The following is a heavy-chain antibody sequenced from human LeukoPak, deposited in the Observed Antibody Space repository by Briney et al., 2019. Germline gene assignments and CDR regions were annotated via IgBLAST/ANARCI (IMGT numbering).Heavy chain of an antibody. J-gene: IGHJ4*02. CDR2: FYPNDSDT. CDR1: GYRFPSYW. V-gene: IGHV5-51*01. Sequence: GGSLKIPCKGPGYRFPSYWIALVRQMPGKGLEWMGRFYPNDSDTRYSPSFQGQVTISADESISTAYLQWSSLKAPDTAMYYCAIGGDSTTSCYRCFDYWGQGTLVTVSS. CDR3: AIGGDSTTSCYRCFDY. D-gene: IGHD2-2*02.